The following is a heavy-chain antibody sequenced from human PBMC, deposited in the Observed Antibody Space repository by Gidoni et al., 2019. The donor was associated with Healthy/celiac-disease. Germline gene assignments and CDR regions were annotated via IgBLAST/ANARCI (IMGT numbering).Heavy chain of an antibody. V-gene: IGHV1-69*06. CDR2: IIPIFGTA. D-gene: IGHD3-22*01. J-gene: IGHJ4*02. CDR3: ASSHYYDSSGNN. CDR1: VGTFSSSA. Sequence: QVQLVHSGAEVKNPGSSVNVSCKASVGTFSSSAISWGRQARGEGLELMGGIIPIFGTANYAQKFQGRVTITADKFTSTAYMELSSLRSEDTAVYYCASSHYYDSSGNNWGQGTLVTVSS.